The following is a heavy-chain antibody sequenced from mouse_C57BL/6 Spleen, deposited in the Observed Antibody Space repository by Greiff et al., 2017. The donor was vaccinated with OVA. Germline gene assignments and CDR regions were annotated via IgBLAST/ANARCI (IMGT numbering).Heavy chain of an antibody. J-gene: IGHJ4*01. CDR2: IYPGDGDT. V-gene: IGHV1-82*01. CDR3: ARGWPYAMDY. CDR1: GYAFSSSW. D-gene: IGHD1-1*02. Sequence: QVQLQQSGPELVKPGASVKISCKASGYAFSSSWMNWVKQRPGKGLEWIGRIYPGDGDTNYNGKIKGKATLTADKSSSTAYMQLSSLTSEDSAVYFCARGWPYAMDYWGQGTSVTVSS.